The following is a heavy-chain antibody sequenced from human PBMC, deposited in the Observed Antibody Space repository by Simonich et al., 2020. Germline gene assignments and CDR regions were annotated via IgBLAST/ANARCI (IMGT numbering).Heavy chain of an antibody. J-gene: IGHJ2*01. D-gene: IGHD3-16*01. Sequence: QMQLVQSGPEVKKPGTSVKVSCKASGFTFTSSAMQWVRQARGQCCEWIGWIVVGRGNTNDAQKFQERVTITRDMSTSTAYRELSSLRSEDTAVYYCAALTGGSGQWWYFELWGRGTLVTVSS. CDR3: AALTGGSGQWWYFEL. CDR2: IVVGRGNT. V-gene: IGHV1-58*02. CDR1: GFTFTSSA.